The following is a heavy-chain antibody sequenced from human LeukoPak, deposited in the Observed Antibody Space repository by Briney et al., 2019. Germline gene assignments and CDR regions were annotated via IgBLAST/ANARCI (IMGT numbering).Heavy chain of an antibody. Sequence: GGSLRLSCAASGFTFDDYIMQCVCQAPGKGLEWVSLISGDGGSTYYADSVKGRFTISRDNSKNSLYLQMNSLRTEDTALYYCAKNGWYSSSWYVEFGNYWGQGTLVTVSS. CDR1: GFTFDDYI. J-gene: IGHJ4*02. V-gene: IGHV3-43*02. CDR3: AKNGWYSSSWYVEFGNY. D-gene: IGHD6-13*01. CDR2: ISGDGGST.